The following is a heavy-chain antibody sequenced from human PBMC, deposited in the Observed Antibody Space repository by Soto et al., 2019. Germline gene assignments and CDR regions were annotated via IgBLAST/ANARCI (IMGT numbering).Heavy chain of an antibody. CDR1: GFTVSNNY. Sequence: EVQLVESGGGLIQPGGSLRLSCAVSGFTVSNNYMSWVRQAPGKGLEGVSVIYSGGYTAYGDSVKGRFTISRDNSKNNLSLQRSTPRAYDPGVYFRATAAGGGGYWGQGTLVTVSS. J-gene: IGHJ4*02. D-gene: IGHD2-21*02. V-gene: IGHV3-53*01. CDR3: ATAAGGGGY. CDR2: IYSGGYT.